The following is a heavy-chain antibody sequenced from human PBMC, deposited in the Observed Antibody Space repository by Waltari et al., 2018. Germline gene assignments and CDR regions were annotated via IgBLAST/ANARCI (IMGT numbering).Heavy chain of an antibody. J-gene: IGHJ4*02. Sequence: QVQLQESGPGLVKPSETLSLTCTVPGDSINSYFWCWIRQPPGKGLEWIGYVYHSGSTNYNPSLKSRVTILVDTSKNQFSLRLSSVTAADTAVYYCARDSEAYYFDYWGQGTLVTVSS. CDR2: VYHSGST. CDR1: GDSINSYF. V-gene: IGHV4-59*01. CDR3: ARDSEAYYFDY.